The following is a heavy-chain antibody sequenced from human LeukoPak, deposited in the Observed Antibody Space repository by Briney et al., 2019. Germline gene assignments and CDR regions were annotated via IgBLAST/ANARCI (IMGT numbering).Heavy chain of an antibody. CDR1: GGSVSSYY. Sequence: SETLSLTCTVSGGSVSSYYWSWIRQPPGKGLEWIGYIYYSGSTYYNPSLKSRVTISVDTSKNQFSLKLSSVTAADTAVYYCVCYGDHPFDYWGQGTLVTVSS. J-gene: IGHJ4*02. V-gene: IGHV4-59*06. D-gene: IGHD4-17*01. CDR3: VCYGDHPFDY. CDR2: IYYSGST.